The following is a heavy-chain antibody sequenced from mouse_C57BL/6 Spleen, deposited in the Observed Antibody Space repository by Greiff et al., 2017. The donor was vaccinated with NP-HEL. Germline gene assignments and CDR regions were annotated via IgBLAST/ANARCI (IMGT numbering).Heavy chain of an antibody. CDR1: GYTFTSYT. Sequence: VQLQESGAELARPGASVKMSCKASGYTFTSYTMHWVKQRPGQGLEWIGYINPSSGYTKYNQKFKDKATLTADKSSSTAYMQLSSLTSEDSAVYYCARPVITTVVARDYFDYWGQGTTLTVSS. CDR2: INPSSGYT. CDR3: ARPVITTVVARDYFDY. V-gene: IGHV1-4*01. D-gene: IGHD1-1*01. J-gene: IGHJ2*01.